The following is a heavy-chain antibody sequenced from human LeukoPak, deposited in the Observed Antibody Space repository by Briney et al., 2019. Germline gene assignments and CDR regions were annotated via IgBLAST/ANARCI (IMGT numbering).Heavy chain of an antibody. Sequence: SETLSLTCAVYGGSFSGYYWSWIRQPPGKGLEWIGEINHSGSTNYNPSLKSRVTISVDTSKNQFSLKLSSVTAADTAVYYCASPHGGSYRYYYFDYWGQEPWSPSPQ. CDR3: ASPHGGSYRYYYFDY. J-gene: IGHJ4*01. CDR1: GGSFSGYY. D-gene: IGHD3-16*02. V-gene: IGHV4-34*01. CDR2: INHSGST.